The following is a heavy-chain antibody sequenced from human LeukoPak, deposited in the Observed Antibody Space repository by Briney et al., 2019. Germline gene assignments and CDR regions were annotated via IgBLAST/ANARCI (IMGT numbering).Heavy chain of an antibody. V-gene: IGHV5-51*01. J-gene: IGHJ4*02. Sequence: GESLKISCKGSGYRFTDCWIGWVRQMPGKGLEWVGIIHPRDPDTIYSPSFQGQVTISADKSISTAYLQWSSLKATDTAMYYCARHSCSGGTCYPPPDWGQGTLVTVSS. CDR2: IHPRDPDT. D-gene: IGHD2-15*01. CDR3: ARHSCSGGTCYPPPD. CDR1: GYRFTDCW.